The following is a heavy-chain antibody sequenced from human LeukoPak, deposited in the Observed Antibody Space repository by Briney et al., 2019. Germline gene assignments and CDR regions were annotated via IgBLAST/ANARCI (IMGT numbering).Heavy chain of an antibody. CDR3: ARGGGAAPDAFDI. D-gene: IGHD2-15*01. J-gene: IGHJ3*02. V-gene: IGHV1-69*05. Sequence: SVKVSCKASGGTFSSYAISWVRQAPGQGLEWLGRIIPIFGTANYAQKFQGRVTITTDESTSTAYMELSSLRSEDTAVYYCARGGGAAPDAFDIWGQGTMVTVSS. CDR2: IIPIFGTA. CDR1: GGTFSSYA.